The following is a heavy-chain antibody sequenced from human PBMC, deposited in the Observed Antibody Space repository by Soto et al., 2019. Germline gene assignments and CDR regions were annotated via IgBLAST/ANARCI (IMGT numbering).Heavy chain of an antibody. CDR3: ARTLWFGESYYFDY. CDR2: IYYSGCT. V-gene: IGHV4-59*01. Sequence: SGTLSLTCTVSGGSISSYYWSWIRQPPGKGLEWIGYIYYSGCTNYNPSLKSRVTTYVHTSKNQFSLKLSTVTAADTAVYYCARTLWFGESYYFDYWGQGTLVTVSS. D-gene: IGHD3-10*01. J-gene: IGHJ4*02. CDR1: GGSISSYY.